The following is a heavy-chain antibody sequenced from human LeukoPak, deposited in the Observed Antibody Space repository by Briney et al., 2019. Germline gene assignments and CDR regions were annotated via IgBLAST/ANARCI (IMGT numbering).Heavy chain of an antibody. D-gene: IGHD6-19*01. CDR2: ISYDGSNK. J-gene: IGHJ3*02. Sequence: TGGSLRLSCAASGFTFSSYAMHWVRQAPGKGLEWAAVISYDGSNKYYADSVKGRFTISRDNSKNTLYLQMNSLRAEDTAVYYCARHSIAVAGHDAFDIWGQGTMVTVSS. V-gene: IGHV3-30-3*01. CDR3: ARHSIAVAGHDAFDI. CDR1: GFTFSSYA.